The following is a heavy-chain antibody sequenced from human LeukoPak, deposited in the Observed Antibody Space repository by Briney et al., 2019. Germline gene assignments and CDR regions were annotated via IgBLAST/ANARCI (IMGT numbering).Heavy chain of an antibody. CDR1: GGSISSGGYY. CDR2: IYHSGST. CDR3: AREESYGDWNWFDP. Sequence: SQTLSLTCTVSGGSISSGGYYWSWIRQPPGKGLEWIGYIYHSGSTYYNPSLKSQVTISVDTSKNQFSLKLSSVTAADTAVYYCAREESYGDWNWFDPWGQGTLVTVSS. D-gene: IGHD4-17*01. J-gene: IGHJ5*02. V-gene: IGHV4-30-2*05.